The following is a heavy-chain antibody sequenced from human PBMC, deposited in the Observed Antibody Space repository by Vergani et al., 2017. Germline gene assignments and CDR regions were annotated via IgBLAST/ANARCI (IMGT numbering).Heavy chain of an antibody. J-gene: IGHJ6*03. CDR3: ARAVGGSYYYYYYVDV. CDR1: GFTFIMHA. Sequence: EVQLFESGGDLVQPGGSLRLSCAASGFTFIMHAMSWVRQAPGKGLEWIGRIRSKNDGGTADYAAPLKGRFTISRDESHDSAFLLVNNLKTEDTAVYYCARAVGGSYYYYYYVDVWGKGTTVTVSS. V-gene: IGHV3-15*01. CDR2: IRSKNDGGTA. D-gene: IGHD3-16*01.